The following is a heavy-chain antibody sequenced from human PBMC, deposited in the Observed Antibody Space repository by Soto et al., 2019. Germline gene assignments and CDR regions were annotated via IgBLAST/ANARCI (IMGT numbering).Heavy chain of an antibody. CDR2: IYYRGMT. CDR3: ARAQARNGYGQSFDI. V-gene: IGHV4-30-4*01. J-gene: IGHJ3*02. CDR1: SASIFSGVFY. Sequence: PSETLSLTCPVSSASIFSGVFYWISIRQTPGKGLEWIGNIYYRGMTNYNPSLKSRPTISQDASKNLFSLNLTSVTAADTAVYFCARAQARNGYGQSFDIWGQGSLVT. D-gene: IGHD5-18*01.